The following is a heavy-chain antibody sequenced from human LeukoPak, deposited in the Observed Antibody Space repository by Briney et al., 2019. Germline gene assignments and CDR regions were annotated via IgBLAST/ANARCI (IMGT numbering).Heavy chain of an antibody. V-gene: IGHV3-33*08. D-gene: IGHD3-10*01. J-gene: IGHJ4*02. Sequence: QAGGSLRLSCAASGFTFSNYYMNWVRQAPGKGLEWVAIIWYDGSNKYYADSVKGRFTVSRDNSKNTLYLQMNSLRAEDTAVYYCASTVGGSETYYNDHWGQGTLVSVSS. CDR1: GFTFSNYY. CDR2: IWYDGSNK. CDR3: ASTVGGSETYYNDH.